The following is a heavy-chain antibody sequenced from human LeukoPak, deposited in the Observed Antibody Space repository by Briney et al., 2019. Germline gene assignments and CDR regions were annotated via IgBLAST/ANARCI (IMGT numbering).Heavy chain of an antibody. CDR3: ARGYSGSYHISYFDY. J-gene: IGHJ4*02. D-gene: IGHD1-26*01. CDR1: GYTFTSYY. Sequence: ASVKVSCKASGYTFTSYYMHWVRQAPGQGLEWMGIINPSGGSTSYAQKFQGRVTITADESTSTAYMELSSLRSEDTAVYYCARGYSGSYHISYFDYWGQGTLVTVSS. V-gene: IGHV1-46*01. CDR2: INPSGGST.